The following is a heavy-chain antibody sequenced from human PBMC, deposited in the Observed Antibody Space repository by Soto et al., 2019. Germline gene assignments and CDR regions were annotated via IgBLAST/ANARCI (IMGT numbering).Heavy chain of an antibody. V-gene: IGHV3-23*01. J-gene: IGHJ4*02. CDR2: ISGTADKT. Sequence: EVHLLESGGGLVQPGGSLRLSCATSRFTFSNYAMSWVRQAPKKGLEWVSSISGTADKTYYADSVKGRFTISRDNSKDTLYLQMNSLTADDTAVYYCAKGRFLEWLNDPFDYRGPGTLITVSS. CDR3: AKGRFLEWLNDPFDY. D-gene: IGHD3-3*01. CDR1: RFTFSNYA.